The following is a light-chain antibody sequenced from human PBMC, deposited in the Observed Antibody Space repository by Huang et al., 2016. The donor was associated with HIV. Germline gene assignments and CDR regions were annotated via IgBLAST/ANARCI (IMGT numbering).Light chain of an antibody. CDR3: QKYDTWPFT. V-gene: IGKV3-15*01. Sequence: EIVMTQSPAILSASLGERVTLSCKASQSIGRDLAWYQQKPGQAPRLLLYGTSTRATVVPARCSGSGSGTEFTLTISRLESEDFAVYFCQKYDTWPFTFGPGAKVDIK. J-gene: IGKJ3*01. CDR1: QSIGRD. CDR2: GTS.